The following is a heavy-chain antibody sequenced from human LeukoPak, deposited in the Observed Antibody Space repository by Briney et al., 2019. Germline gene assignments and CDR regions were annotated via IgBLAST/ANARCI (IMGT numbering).Heavy chain of an antibody. V-gene: IGHV3-48*01. Sequence: PGGSLRLSCAASGFTFSSYSMNWVRQAPGKGLEWVSYISSSSTIYYADSVKGRFTISRDNAKNSLYLQMNSLRAEDTAVYYCARASELVPFTSFDYWGQGTLVTVSS. CDR3: ARASELVPFTSFDY. D-gene: IGHD6-6*01. J-gene: IGHJ4*02. CDR1: GFTFSSYS. CDR2: ISSSSTI.